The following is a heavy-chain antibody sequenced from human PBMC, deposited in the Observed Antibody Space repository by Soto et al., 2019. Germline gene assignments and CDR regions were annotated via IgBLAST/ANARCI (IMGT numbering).Heavy chain of an antibody. J-gene: IGHJ3*02. CDR1: GYTFTGYY. CDR2: INPNSGGT. D-gene: IGHD3-22*01. CDR3: AIFRAYYDSSGYPTGAFDI. Sequence: ASVKVSCKASGYTFTGYYMRWVRQAPGQGLEWMGWINPNSGGTNYAQKFQGWVTMTRDTSISTAYMELSRLRSDDTAVYYCAIFRAYYDSSGYPTGAFDIWGQGTMVTVSS. V-gene: IGHV1-2*04.